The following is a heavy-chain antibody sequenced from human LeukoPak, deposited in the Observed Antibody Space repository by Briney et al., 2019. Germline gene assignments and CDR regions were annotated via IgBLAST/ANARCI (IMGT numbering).Heavy chain of an antibody. Sequence: GASVKVSCKASGYTFTSYIINWVRQAPGQGPEWVGWITPYTNNTNPAQKFQGRVTMTTDTSTSTAYMRLMNLRSDDRAVYYCARPAGYSYGGDFDYWGQGTLVTVSP. D-gene: IGHD5-18*01. CDR2: ITPYTNNT. CDR3: ARPAGYSYGGDFDY. J-gene: IGHJ4*02. V-gene: IGHV1-18*01. CDR1: GYTFTSYI.